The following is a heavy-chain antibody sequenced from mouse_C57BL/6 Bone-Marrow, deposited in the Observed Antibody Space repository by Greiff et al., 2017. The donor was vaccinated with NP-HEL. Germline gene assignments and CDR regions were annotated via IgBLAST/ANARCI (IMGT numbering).Heavy chain of an antibody. CDR2: IYPRSGNT. V-gene: IGHV1-81*01. J-gene: IGHJ3*01. D-gene: IGHD1-1*01. CDR1: GYTFTSYG. Sequence: QVQLKESGAELARPGASVKLSCKASGYTFTSYGISWVKQRTGQGLEWIGEIYPRSGNTYYNEKFKGKATLTADKSSSTAYMELRSLTSEDSAVYFCARGPHYYGSSIAYWGQGTLVTVSA. CDR3: ARGPHYYGSSIAY.